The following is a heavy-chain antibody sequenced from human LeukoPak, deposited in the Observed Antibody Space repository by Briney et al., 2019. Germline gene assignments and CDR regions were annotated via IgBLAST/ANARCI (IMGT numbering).Heavy chain of an antibody. Sequence: ASVKVSCKASGYTFTSYYMHWVRQAPGQGLEWMGIINPSGGSTSYAQKFQGRVTMTRDTSTSTVYMELSSLRSEDTAVYYCARGGYSSGWVSDANDAFDIWGQGTMVTVSS. CDR3: ARGGYSSGWVSDANDAFDI. CDR2: INPSGGST. V-gene: IGHV1-46*01. J-gene: IGHJ3*02. CDR1: GYTFTSYY. D-gene: IGHD6-19*01.